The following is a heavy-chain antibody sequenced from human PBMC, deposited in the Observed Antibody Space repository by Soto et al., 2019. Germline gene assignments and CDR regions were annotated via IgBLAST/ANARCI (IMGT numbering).Heavy chain of an antibody. D-gene: IGHD3-22*01. V-gene: IGHV3-21*01. J-gene: IGHJ5*01. CDR3: VRDLDYYDHWIDS. Sequence: EVQLVESGGGLVKPGGSLRLSCAASGFTFSSYSMNWVRQATGKGLEWVASISSSSTYIYYADSVKGRFTIYRDNARNSLYLQMNSLRAEDKAVYYLVRDLDYYDHWIDSWGQRTLVTGSS. CDR1: GFTFSSYS. CDR2: ISSSSTYI.